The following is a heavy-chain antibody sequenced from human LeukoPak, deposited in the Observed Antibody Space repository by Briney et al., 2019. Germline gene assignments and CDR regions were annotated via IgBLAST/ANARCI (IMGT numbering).Heavy chain of an antibody. CDR3: ARDGGGEGPYYYGMDV. CDR1: GFTFSSYS. CDR2: ISSSSSYI. D-gene: IGHD4-17*01. V-gene: IGHV3-21*04. Sequence: GGSLRLSCAASGFTFSSYSMNWVRQAPGKGLEWVSSISSSSSYIYYADSVKGRFTISRDNAKNSLYLQMNSLRAEDTAVYYCARDGGGEGPYYYGMDVWGQGTTVTVSS. J-gene: IGHJ6*02.